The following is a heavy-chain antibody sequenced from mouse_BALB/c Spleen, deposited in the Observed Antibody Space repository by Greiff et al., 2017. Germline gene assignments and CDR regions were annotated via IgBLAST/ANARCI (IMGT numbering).Heavy chain of an antibody. J-gene: IGHJ3*01. V-gene: IGHV5-17*02. CDR3: AIWDYYGSMFAY. Sequence: EVQLVESGGGLVQPGGSRKLSCAASGFTFSSFGMHWVRQAPEKGLEWVAYISSGSSTIYYADTVKGRFTISRDNPKNTLFLQMTSLRSEDTAMYYCAIWDYYGSMFAYWGQGTLVTVSA. CDR2: ISSGSSTI. D-gene: IGHD1-1*01. CDR1: GFTFSSFG.